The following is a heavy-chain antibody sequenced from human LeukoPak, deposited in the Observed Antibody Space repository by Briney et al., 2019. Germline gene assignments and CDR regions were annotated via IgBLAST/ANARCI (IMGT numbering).Heavy chain of an antibody. V-gene: IGHV3-33*06. Sequence: GGSLRLSCAASGFTFSSYGMHWVRQATGKGLEWVAVIWYDGSNKYYADSVKGRFTISRDNSKNTLYLQMNSLRAEDTAVYYCAKSPDSSGYCMDYWGQGTLVTVSS. D-gene: IGHD3-22*01. CDR1: GFTFSSYG. J-gene: IGHJ4*02. CDR2: IWYDGSNK. CDR3: AKSPDSSGYCMDY.